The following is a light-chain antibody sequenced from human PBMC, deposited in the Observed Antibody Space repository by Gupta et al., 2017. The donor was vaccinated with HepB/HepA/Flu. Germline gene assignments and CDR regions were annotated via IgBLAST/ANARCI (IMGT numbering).Light chain of an antibody. V-gene: IGKV3-15*01. CDR1: QSVGTN. CDR2: GAS. J-gene: IGKJ1*01. CDR3: HQYNNWPPWT. Sequence: EKVMTQSPATLSVSPGARVTLSCKASQSVGTNLAWYQQKPGQAPRLLIRGASTRATGIPARFSGSGSGTDFTLTISSLQSEDFAVYYCHQYNNWPPWTFGQGTKVE.